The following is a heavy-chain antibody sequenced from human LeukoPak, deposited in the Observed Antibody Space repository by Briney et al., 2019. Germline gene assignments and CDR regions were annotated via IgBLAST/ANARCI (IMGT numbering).Heavy chain of an antibody. CDR1: GDSVSSDNAA. D-gene: IGHD6-13*01. CDR3: ARVRGVATTKRTFFDT. V-gene: IGHV6-1*01. J-gene: IGHJ5*02. CDR2: TYYRSKWYN. Sequence: SQTLSLTCAISGDSVSSDNAAWNWIRQSPSRGLEWLGRTYYRSKWYNDYARSVKSRITINADTSKNGFSLQLNSVTPEDTAVYYCARVRGVATTKRTFFDTWGQGTRVTVSS.